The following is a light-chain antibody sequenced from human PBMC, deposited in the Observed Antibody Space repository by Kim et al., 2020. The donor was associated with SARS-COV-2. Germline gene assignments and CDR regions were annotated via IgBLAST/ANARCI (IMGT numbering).Light chain of an antibody. CDR3: QQSYTIPFT. J-gene: IGKJ2*01. V-gene: IGKV1-39*01. CDR2: AAS. Sequence: LGYRVTITCRASQSISTYLNWYQQKPGKAPKLLIYAASTFQSGVPSRFSGSGSETDFTLTISSLQPEDFASYYCQQSYTIPFTFGQGTKLEI. CDR1: QSISTY.